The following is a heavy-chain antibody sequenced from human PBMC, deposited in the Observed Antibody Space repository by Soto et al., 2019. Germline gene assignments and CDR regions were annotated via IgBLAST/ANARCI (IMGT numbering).Heavy chain of an antibody. D-gene: IGHD1-26*01. J-gene: IGHJ6*02. V-gene: IGHV6-1*01. CDR3: AREPQSGNYFHYYGLDV. CDR2: TYYRSKWYN. CDR1: GDSVSTNSAT. Sequence: SQTLSLTCAISGDSVSTNSATWDWIRQSPSRGLEWLGRTYYRSKWYNDYAVSVKGRITINPDTSKNQFSLQLSSVTPEDTAVYYCAREPQSGNYFHYYGLDVWGQGTTVTVSS.